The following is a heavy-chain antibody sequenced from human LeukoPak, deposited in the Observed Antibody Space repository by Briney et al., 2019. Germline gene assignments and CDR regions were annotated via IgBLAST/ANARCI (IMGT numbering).Heavy chain of an antibody. CDR1: GCTFTGYY. J-gene: IGHJ5*02. CDR3: ARARITMVRGGNWFDP. CDR2: INPNSGGT. D-gene: IGHD3-10*01. V-gene: IGHV1-2*02. Sequence: ASVKVSCKASGCTFTGYYIHWVRQAPGQGLEWMGWINPNSGGTNYAQKFQGRVTMTRDTSISTAYMELSRLRSDDTAVYYCARARITMVRGGNWFDPWGQGTLVTVSS.